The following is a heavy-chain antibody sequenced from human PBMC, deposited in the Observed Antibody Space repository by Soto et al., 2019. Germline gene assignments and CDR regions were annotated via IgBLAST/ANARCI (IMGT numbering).Heavy chain of an antibody. V-gene: IGHV1-69*19. Sequence: QVQLVQSGAEMKKPGSSVKVSCQSSGGTFNTYAMNWVRQAPGQGPEWMGDISPMFGAANYAPKYQGRVTITADDTTGTSYMQLISMASEDTVIYFCAREVQVHTPAFVYWGQGTLVTVSS. CDR3: AREVQVHTPAFVY. CDR2: ISPMFGAA. D-gene: IGHD3-10*01. CDR1: GGTFNTYA. J-gene: IGHJ4*02.